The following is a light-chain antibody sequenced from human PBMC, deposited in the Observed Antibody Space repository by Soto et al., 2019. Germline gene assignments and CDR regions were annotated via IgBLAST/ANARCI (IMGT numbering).Light chain of an antibody. J-gene: IGKJ1*01. CDR3: QLYSSYSPWT. Sequence: IQMTQSPSTLSASVGDRVTITCRASQSVSNWVAWYQQKPGKAPKPLIHKASTLETGVPSRFSGSESGTEFTLTISNLQPDDFAIYYCQLYSSYSPWTFGQGTKV. CDR2: KAS. V-gene: IGKV1-5*03. CDR1: QSVSNW.